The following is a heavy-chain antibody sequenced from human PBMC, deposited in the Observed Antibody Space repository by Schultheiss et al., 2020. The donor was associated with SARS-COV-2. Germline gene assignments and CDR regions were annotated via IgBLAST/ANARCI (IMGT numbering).Heavy chain of an antibody. CDR2: IWYDGSNK. CDR3: ARYYSSSQMYDY. J-gene: IGHJ4*02. CDR1: GFTFSSYG. Sequence: GGSLRLSCAASGFTFSSYGMHWVRQAPGKGLEWVAVIWYDGSNKYYADSVKGRFTISRDNSKNTLYLQMNSLTTEDTAMYYCARYYSSSQMYDYWGQGTLVTVSS. V-gene: IGHV3-33*08. D-gene: IGHD6-6*01.